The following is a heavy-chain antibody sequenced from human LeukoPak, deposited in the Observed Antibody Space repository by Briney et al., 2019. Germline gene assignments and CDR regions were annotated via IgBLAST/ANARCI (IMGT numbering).Heavy chain of an antibody. CDR3: AKGQVVAGFASSYYYYAMDV. Sequence: GGSLRLSCAASGLTFSNYAMSWVRQAPGKGLDWVSAISGSGGTTYTADSVKGRFTISRDSSKNTLFLQMNSLRAEDTAVYYCAKGQVVAGFASSYYYYAMDVWGQGTTVTVSS. CDR2: ISGSGGTT. J-gene: IGHJ6*02. D-gene: IGHD6-19*01. V-gene: IGHV3-23*01. CDR1: GLTFSNYA.